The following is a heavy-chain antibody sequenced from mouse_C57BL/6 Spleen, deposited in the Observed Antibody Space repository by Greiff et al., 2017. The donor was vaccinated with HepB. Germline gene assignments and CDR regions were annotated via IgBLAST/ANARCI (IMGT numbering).Heavy chain of an antibody. CDR1: GYSITSGYD. J-gene: IGHJ2*01. D-gene: IGHD6-2*01. CDR3: ARASLGGFDY. CDR2: ISYSGST. Sequence: EVQRVESGPGMVKPSQSLSLTCTVTGYSITSGYDWHWIRHFPGNKLEWMGYISYSGSTNYNPSLKSRISITHDTSKNHFFLKLNSVTTEDTATYYCARASLGGFDYWGQGTTLTVSS. V-gene: IGHV3-1*01.